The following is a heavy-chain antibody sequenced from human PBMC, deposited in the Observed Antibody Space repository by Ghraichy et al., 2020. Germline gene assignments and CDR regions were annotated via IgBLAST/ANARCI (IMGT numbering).Heavy chain of an antibody. J-gene: IGHJ3*02. CDR2: ISGSGDPT. CDR1: GFIFSRYA. CDR3: AGRTSGAYQDAFDI. Sequence: GGSRRLSCAGPGFIFSRYAMTWVRQAPGKGLEWVSSISGSGDPTNYADSVKGRFTISKDNSENTLYLQMNTLRAEDTAVYYCAGRTSGAYQDAFDIWSQGTMVTVSS. D-gene: IGHD1-7*01. V-gene: IGHV3-23*01.